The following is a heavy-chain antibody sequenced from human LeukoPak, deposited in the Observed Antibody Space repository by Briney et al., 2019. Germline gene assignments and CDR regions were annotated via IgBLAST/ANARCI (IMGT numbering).Heavy chain of an antibody. V-gene: IGHV4-59*01. CDR2: IYYSGST. CDR3: ARWAAMVPYFDY. CDR1: GGSISSYY. Sequence: NPSETLSLTCTVSGGSISSYYWSWIRQPPGKGLEWIGYIYYSGSTNYNPSLKSRVTISVDTSKNQFSPKLSSVTAADTAVYYCARWAAMVPYFDYWGQGTLVTVSS. D-gene: IGHD3-10*01. J-gene: IGHJ4*02.